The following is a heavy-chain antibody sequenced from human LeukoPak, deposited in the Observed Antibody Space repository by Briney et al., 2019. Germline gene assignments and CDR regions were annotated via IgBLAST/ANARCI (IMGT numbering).Heavy chain of an antibody. D-gene: IGHD3-10*01. CDR1: GFTFSSYA. J-gene: IGHJ4*02. V-gene: IGHV3-23*01. CDR2: ISGSGGST. Sequence: GGSLRLSCAASGFTFSSYAMSWVRQAPGKGLKWVSAISGSGGSTYYADSVKGRFTISRDNSKNTLYLQMNSLRAEDTAVYYCAKLLYYGSGSYPYYFDYWGQGTLVTVSS. CDR3: AKLLYYGSGSYPYYFDY.